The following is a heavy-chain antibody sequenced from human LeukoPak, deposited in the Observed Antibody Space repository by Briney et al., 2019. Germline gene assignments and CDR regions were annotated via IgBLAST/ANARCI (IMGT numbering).Heavy chain of an antibody. CDR2: ISAYNGNT. V-gene: IGHV1-18*01. CDR1: GYTFTSYG. J-gene: IGHJ5*02. D-gene: IGHD1-1*01. Sequence: ASVKVSCKASGYTFTSYGVSWVRQAPGQGLEWMGWISAYNGNTNYAQKIQGRVTMTTDTSTSTAYMELRSLRSDDTAVYYCARYQLERRFWFDPWGQGTLVTVSS. CDR3: ARYQLERRFWFDP.